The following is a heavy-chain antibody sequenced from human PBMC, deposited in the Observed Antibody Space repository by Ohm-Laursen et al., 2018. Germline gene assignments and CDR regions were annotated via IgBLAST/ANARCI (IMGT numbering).Heavy chain of an antibody. CDR2: INHSGST. Sequence: SETLSLTCTVYGGSFSGYYWSWIRQPPGKGLEWIGEINHSGSTNYNPSLKSRVTISVDTSKNQFSLKLSSVTAADTAVYYCAREVDYYDSSGQPLGAFDIWGQGTMVTVSS. CDR1: GGSFSGYY. V-gene: IGHV4-34*01. CDR3: AREVDYYDSSGQPLGAFDI. J-gene: IGHJ3*02. D-gene: IGHD3-22*01.